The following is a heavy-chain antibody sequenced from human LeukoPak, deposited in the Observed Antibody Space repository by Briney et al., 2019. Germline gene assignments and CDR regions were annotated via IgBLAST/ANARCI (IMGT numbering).Heavy chain of an antibody. CDR2: ISPIFGTA. V-gene: IGHV1-69*13. D-gene: IGHD3-22*01. Sequence: SVKVSCKASGGTFSRYAISWVRQAPGQGLEWMGGISPIFGTANYAQKFQGRVTITADESTSTAYMELSSLRSEDTAVYYCARDGDYYDSSGYYCYYWGQGTLVTVSS. CDR1: GGTFSRYA. J-gene: IGHJ4*02. CDR3: ARDGDYYDSSGYYCYY.